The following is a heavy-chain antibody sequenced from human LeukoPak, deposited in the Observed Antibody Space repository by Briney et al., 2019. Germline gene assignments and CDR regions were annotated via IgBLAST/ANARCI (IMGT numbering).Heavy chain of an antibody. V-gene: IGHV1-2*02. D-gene: IGHD6-13*01. CDR1: GYTFTGYY. CDR3: ARDISFFAAAGPWLDP. J-gene: IGHJ5*02. Sequence: ASVKVSCKASGYTFTGYYIHWVRQAPGQGLEWMGWINLNSGGTNYAQKFQDRVTMTRDTSISTAYMELTRLTSDDTAMYYCARDISFFAAAGPWLDPWGQGTLVTVSS. CDR2: INLNSGGT.